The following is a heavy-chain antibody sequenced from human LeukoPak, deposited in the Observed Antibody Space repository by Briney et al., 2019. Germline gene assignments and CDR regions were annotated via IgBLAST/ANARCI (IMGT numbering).Heavy chain of an antibody. J-gene: IGHJ4*02. D-gene: IGHD3-22*01. V-gene: IGHV3-74*01. Sequence: PGGSLRLSCAASGFTFSSYWMHWVRQAPGKGLVWVSRINSDGSSRSYADSVKGRFTIFRDNAKNTLYLQMNSLRAEDTAVYYCARARYYYDSSGYYPDYWGQGTLVTVSS. CDR3: ARARYYYDSSGYYPDY. CDR1: GFTFSSYW. CDR2: INSDGSSR.